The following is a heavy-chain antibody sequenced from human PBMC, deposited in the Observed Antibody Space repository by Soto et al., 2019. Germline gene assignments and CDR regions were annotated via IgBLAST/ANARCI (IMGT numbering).Heavy chain of an antibody. CDR2: IDPSDSYT. J-gene: IGHJ1*01. D-gene: IGHD2-21*02. CDR1: GYSFTSYW. Sequence: PGESLKISCKGSGYSFTSYWISWVRQMPGKGLEWMGRIDPSDSYTNYSPSFQGHVTISADKSISTAYLQWSSLKASDIVMYYCAVRVVTPVEEYFQHWGQGTLVTVSS. CDR3: AVRVVTPVEEYFQH. V-gene: IGHV5-10-1*01.